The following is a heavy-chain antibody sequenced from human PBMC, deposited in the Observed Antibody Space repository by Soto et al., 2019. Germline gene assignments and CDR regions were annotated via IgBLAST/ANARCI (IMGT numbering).Heavy chain of an antibody. CDR2: IYYSGST. J-gene: IGHJ4*02. Sequence: SETLSHTCTVSDGSISSGDYYWSWIRQPPGKGLEWIGYIYYSGSTYYNPSLKSRVTISVDTSKNQFSLKLSSVTAADTAVYYCATVNYYDSSGHDYWGQGTLVTVSS. V-gene: IGHV4-30-4*01. D-gene: IGHD3-22*01. CDR1: DGSISSGDYY. CDR3: ATVNYYDSSGHDY.